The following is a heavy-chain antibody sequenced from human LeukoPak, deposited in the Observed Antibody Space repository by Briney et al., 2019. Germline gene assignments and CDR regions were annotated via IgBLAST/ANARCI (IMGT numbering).Heavy chain of an antibody. Sequence: GGSLRLSCAASGFTVSSNYMSWVREAPGKGLEWVSVIYSGGRTYYADSVKGRFTISRDNSKNTLYLQMNSLRAEDTAVYYCARESNSGYYLSYWGQGTLVTVSS. CDR3: ARESNSGYYLSY. D-gene: IGHD3-22*01. J-gene: IGHJ4*02. CDR1: GFTVSSNY. V-gene: IGHV3-66*01. CDR2: IYSGGRT.